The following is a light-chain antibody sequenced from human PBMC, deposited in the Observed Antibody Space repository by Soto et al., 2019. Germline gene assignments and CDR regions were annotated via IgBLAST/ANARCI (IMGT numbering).Light chain of an antibody. V-gene: IGKV3D-15*01. J-gene: IGKJ5*01. CDR3: QQYNNWPPIT. CDR2: GVS. Sequence: EIVLTQSPATLSLSPGERATLSCRASQSVGSTFLAWYQQKPGQAPRLLIYGVSTRATGIPDRSSGSGSGTEFTLTISSLQSEDFAVYYCQQYNNWPPITFGQGTRLEIK. CDR1: QSVGST.